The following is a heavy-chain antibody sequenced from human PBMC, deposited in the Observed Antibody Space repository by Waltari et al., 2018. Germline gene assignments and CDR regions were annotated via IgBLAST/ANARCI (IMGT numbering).Heavy chain of an antibody. V-gene: IGHV4-39*01. CDR3: ARQNTDHYGSGSHALGMDV. J-gene: IGHJ6*02. Sequence: QLQLQESGPGVVKPSETLSLTCTVSGGSISPSSYYWGWVRQPPGKGLEWIGIIYYSGSTYYKPSLKSRGTISVDTSKNQFSLKLSSVTAADTAVYYCARQNTDHYGSGSHALGMDVWGQGTTVTVSS. D-gene: IGHD3-10*01. CDR1: GGSISPSSYY. CDR2: IYYSGST.